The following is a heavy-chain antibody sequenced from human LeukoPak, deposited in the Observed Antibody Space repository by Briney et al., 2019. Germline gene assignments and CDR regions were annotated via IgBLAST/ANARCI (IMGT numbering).Heavy chain of an antibody. CDR2: IYYSGST. D-gene: IGHD3-3*01. V-gene: IGHV4-39*07. CDR1: GGSISSSSYY. CDR3: ARGAATTIFGEVPPDY. Sequence: SETLSLTCTVSGGSISSSSYYWGWIRQPPGKGLEWIGSIYYSGSTYYNPSLKSRVTISVDTSKNQFSLKLSSVTAADTAVYYCARGAATTIFGEVPPDYWGQGTLVTVSS. J-gene: IGHJ4*02.